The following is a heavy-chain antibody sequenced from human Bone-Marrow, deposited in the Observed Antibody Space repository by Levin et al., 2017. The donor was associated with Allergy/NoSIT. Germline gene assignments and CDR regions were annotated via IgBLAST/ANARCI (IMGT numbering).Heavy chain of an antibody. CDR1: GFTFSSYA. V-gene: IGHV3-64*02. Sequence: LSLTCAASGFTFSSYAMHWVRQAPGKGLEYVSAISSHGGSTYYADSVKGRFTISRDNSKNTLYLQMGSLRAEDMAVYYCARGSFDYFYYMDVWGKGTTVTVSS. D-gene: IGHD3-16*01. CDR3: ARGSFDYFYYMDV. CDR2: ISSHGGST. J-gene: IGHJ6*03.